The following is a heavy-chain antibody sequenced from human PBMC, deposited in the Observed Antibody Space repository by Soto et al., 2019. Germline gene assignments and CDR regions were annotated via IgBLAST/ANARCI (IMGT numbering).Heavy chain of an antibody. D-gene: IGHD2-2*02. CDR1: GFTFNNFA. Sequence: EVQLLESGGGFIQPGGSLRLSCAASGFTFNNFAMSWVRQAPGKGLEWVSTIGGSGDSTYYADSVKGRFTISRDNSKNTMSLQMSSLRADDTAVYYCTNAIVVIPPTIRRRGWYFDLWGRGTLVTVSS. V-gene: IGHV3-23*01. CDR2: IGGSGDST. CDR3: TNAIVVIPPTIRRRGWYFDL. J-gene: IGHJ2*01.